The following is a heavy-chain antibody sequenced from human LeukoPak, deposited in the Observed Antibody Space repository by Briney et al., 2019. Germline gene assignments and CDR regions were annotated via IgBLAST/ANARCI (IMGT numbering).Heavy chain of an antibody. D-gene: IGHD2-15*01. CDR1: GGSISSGGYS. J-gene: IGHJ5*02. CDR3: ASNRRSGGSGANWFDP. CDR2: IYYSGST. Sequence: SETLSLTCTVSGGSISSGGYSWSWIRQHPGKGLEWIGYIYYSGSTYYNPSLKSRVTISVDTSKNQFSLKLSSVTAADTAVYYCASNRRSGGSGANWFDPWGQGTLVTVSS. V-gene: IGHV4-31*03.